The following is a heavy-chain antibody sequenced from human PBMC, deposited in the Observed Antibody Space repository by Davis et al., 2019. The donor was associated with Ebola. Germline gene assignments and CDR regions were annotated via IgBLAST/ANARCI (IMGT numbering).Heavy chain of an antibody. CDR3: AKVHLGY. D-gene: IGHD7-27*01. J-gene: IGHJ4*02. V-gene: IGHV3-7*01. Sequence: GESLKISCAASGFTFSSYWMSWVRQAPGKGLEWVANIKQDGSEKYYVDSVKGRFTISRDNSKNTLYLQMNSLRAEDTAVYYCAKVHLGYWGQGTLVTVSS. CDR1: GFTFSSYW. CDR2: IKQDGSEK.